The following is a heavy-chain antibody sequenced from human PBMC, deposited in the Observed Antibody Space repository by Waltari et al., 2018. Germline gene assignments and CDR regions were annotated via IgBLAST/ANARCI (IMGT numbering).Heavy chain of an antibody. D-gene: IGHD6-13*01. CDR1: GFIFSTYW. CDR3: VRENIAAAGLES. CDR2: INSDGSIT. Sequence: EVQLVESGGGLVQPGGSLRLSCVASGFIFSTYWMDWVRKAPGKGLVWVSRINSDGSITTYADSGKGQFTIYRDNAKNTLYLHMSSLRAEDTAVYYCVRENIAAAGLESWGQGTLVTVSS. V-gene: IGHV3-74*01. J-gene: IGHJ4*02.